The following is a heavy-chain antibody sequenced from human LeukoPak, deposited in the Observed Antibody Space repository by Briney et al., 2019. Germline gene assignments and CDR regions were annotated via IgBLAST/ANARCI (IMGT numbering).Heavy chain of an antibody. CDR2: IIPIFGTA. CDR3: ARDRPYSSSWYY. D-gene: IGHD6-13*01. CDR1: GGTFSSYA. J-gene: IGHJ4*02. Sequence: SVKVSCKASGGTFSSYAISWVRLAPGQGLEWMGRIIPIFGTANYAQMFQGRVTITTDESTSTAYMELSSLRSEDTAVYYCARDRPYSSSWYYWGQGTLVTVSS. V-gene: IGHV1-69*05.